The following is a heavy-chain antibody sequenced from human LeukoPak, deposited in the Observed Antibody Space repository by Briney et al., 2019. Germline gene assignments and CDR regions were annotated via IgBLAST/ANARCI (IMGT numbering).Heavy chain of an antibody. V-gene: IGHV4-39*07. Sequence: PSETLSLTCTVSGGSISSSSYYWGWIRQPPGKGLEWIGSIYYSGSTYYNPSLKSRVTISVDTSKNQFSLKLSSVTAADTAVYYCASLVRGYSYGPRNYYYYYYMDVWGKGTTVTISS. J-gene: IGHJ6*03. D-gene: IGHD5-18*01. CDR1: GGSISSSSYY. CDR3: ASLVRGYSYGPRNYYYYYYMDV. CDR2: IYYSGST.